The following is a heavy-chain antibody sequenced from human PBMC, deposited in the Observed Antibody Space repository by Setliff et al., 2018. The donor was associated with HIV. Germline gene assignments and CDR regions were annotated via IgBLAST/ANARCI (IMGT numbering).Heavy chain of an antibody. Sequence: SETLSLTCAVSGYSISSGYYWGWIRQPPGKGLEWIGSIYHSGSTYYNPSLKSRVTISVDTSKNQFSLKLSSVTAAGTAVYYCAREGTTVTLDYWGQGTLVTVSS. CDR3: AREGTTVTLDY. J-gene: IGHJ4*02. D-gene: IGHD4-4*01. CDR1: GYSISSGYY. V-gene: IGHV4-38-2*02. CDR2: IYHSGST.